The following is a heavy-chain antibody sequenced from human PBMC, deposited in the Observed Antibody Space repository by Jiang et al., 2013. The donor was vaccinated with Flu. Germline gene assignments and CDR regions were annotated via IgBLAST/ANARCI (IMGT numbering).Heavy chain of an antibody. Sequence: SLRLSCEASGFTFKNYAMSWVRQAPGKGLEWVSALSGSGENTYYADAVKGRFTVSRDNSKNRLYLQMNSLRPEDTAVYYCAKEGSSWYRGNYYYYYMDVRGKGTTVTVSS. CDR3: AKEGSSWYRGNYYYYYMDV. V-gene: IGHV3-23*01. CDR1: GFTFKNYA. CDR2: LSGSGENT. D-gene: IGHD6-13*01. J-gene: IGHJ6*03.